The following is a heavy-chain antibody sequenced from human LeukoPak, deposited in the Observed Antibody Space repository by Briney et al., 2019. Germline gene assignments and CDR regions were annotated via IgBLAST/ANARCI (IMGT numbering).Heavy chain of an antibody. CDR2: IYHSGST. CDR3: ARLRITMIGRNFDY. Sequence: PSETLSLTCTVSGGSISSYYWSWIRQPPGKGLEWIGSIYHSGSTYYNPSLKSRVTISVDTSKNQFSLKLSSVTAADTAVYYCARLRITMIGRNFDYWGQGTLVTVSS. V-gene: IGHV4-59*08. CDR1: GGSISSYY. D-gene: IGHD3-22*01. J-gene: IGHJ4*02.